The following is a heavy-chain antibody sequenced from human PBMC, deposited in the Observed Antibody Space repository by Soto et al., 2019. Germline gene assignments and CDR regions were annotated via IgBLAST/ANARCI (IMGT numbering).Heavy chain of an antibody. CDR2: ISHYNGDP. CDR3: ARRASNKWDEDFDF. CDR1: GYTFTNYG. V-gene: IGHV1-18*01. D-gene: IGHD1-26*01. J-gene: IGHJ4*02. Sequence: QVQLVQSGAEVKKPGASVKVSCQASGYTFTNYGISWVRQAPGQGLEWVGWISHYNGDPRYAQNVQGRVTLTTDTSTSAAYMELRSLISDDTALYCCARRASNKWDEDFDFWGQGTLVTVSS.